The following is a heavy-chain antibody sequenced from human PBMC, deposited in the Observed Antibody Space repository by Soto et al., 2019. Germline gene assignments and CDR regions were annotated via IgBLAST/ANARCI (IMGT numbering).Heavy chain of an antibody. V-gene: IGHV1-69*16. CDR1: GGTFSSYT. J-gene: IGHJ5*02. CDR2: IIPILGIA. D-gene: IGHD6-19*01. CDR3: ARGPQSSGWRGKWFDP. Sequence: GASVKVSCKASGGTFSSYTISWVRQAPGQGLEWMGRIIPILGIANYAQKLQGRVTLTTDASTSTAYMELTSLRSDDTAVYYCARGPQSSGWRGKWFDPWGQGTLVTVSS.